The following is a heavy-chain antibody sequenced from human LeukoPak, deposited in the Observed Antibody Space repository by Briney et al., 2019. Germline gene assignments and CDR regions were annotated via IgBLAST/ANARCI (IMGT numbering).Heavy chain of an antibody. D-gene: IGHD3-16*01. V-gene: IGHV4-61*01. CDR1: GGSVSSGSYY. J-gene: IGHJ4*02. CDR3: ARTLEGEFLDY. CDR2: IYYSGST. Sequence: SETLSLTCTVSGGSVSSGSYYWSWIRQPPGKGLEWIGYIYYSGSTNYNPSLKSRATISVDTSKIQFSLKLSSVTAADTAVYYCARTLEGEFLDYWGQGTLVTVSS.